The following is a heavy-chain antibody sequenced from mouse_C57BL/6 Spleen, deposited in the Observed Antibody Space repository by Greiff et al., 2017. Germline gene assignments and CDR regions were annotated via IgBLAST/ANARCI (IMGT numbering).Heavy chain of an antibody. Sequence: QVQLQQPGAELVRPGSSVKISCKASGYAFSSSWMNWVKQRPGKGLEWIGRIYPGDGDTNYNGKFKGKATLTADKSSSTAYMQLSSLTSEDSAVYFCARYSNYGAWFAYWGQGTLVTVSA. CDR2: IYPGDGDT. D-gene: IGHD2-5*01. V-gene: IGHV1-82*01. CDR1: GYAFSSSW. J-gene: IGHJ3*01. CDR3: ARYSNYGAWFAY.